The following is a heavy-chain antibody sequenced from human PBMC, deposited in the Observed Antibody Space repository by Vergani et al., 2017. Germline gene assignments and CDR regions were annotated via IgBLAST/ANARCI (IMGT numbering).Heavy chain of an antibody. Sequence: QVQLQQWGAGLLKPSETLSLTCAVYGGSFSGYYWSWIRQPPGKGLEWIGEINHSGSTNYNPSLKSRVTISVDTSKNQFSLKLSSVTAADTAVYYCARATAMAPTSFDYWGQGTLVTVSS. V-gene: IGHV4-34*01. CDR1: GGSFSGYY. CDR2: INHSGST. D-gene: IGHD5-18*01. J-gene: IGHJ4*02. CDR3: ARATAMAPTSFDY.